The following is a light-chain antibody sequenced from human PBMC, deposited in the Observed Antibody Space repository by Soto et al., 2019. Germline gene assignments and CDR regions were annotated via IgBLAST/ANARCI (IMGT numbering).Light chain of an antibody. V-gene: IGLV6-57*04. Sequence: NFMLTQPPSVPESPGKTVSLSCIRSSGSIASNHVQWYQQRPGSAPTILIYENNRRPSGVPDRFSGSIDTSSNSASLTISGLKNEDEADYYCQSYDNTNHVVFGGGTKLTGL. CDR3: QSYDNTNHVV. CDR2: ENN. J-gene: IGLJ3*02. CDR1: SGSIASNH.